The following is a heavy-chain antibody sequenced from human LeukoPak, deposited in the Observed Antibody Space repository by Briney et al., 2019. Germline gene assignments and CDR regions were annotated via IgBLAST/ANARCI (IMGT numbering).Heavy chain of an antibody. CDR2: INPNSGGT. D-gene: IGHD3-22*01. V-gene: IGHV1-2*02. Sequence: GSVKVSCKASGYTFTGYYMHWVRHAPGQGLEWMGWINPNSGGTNYAQKFQGRVTMTRDTSISTAYMELSRLRSDDTAVYYCARDDSSGYYYFDYWGQGTLVTVSS. J-gene: IGHJ4*02. CDR3: ARDDSSGYYYFDY. CDR1: GYTFTGYY.